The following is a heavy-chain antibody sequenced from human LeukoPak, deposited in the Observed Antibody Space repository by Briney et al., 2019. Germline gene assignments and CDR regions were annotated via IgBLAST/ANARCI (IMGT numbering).Heavy chain of an antibody. CDR3: ATGPGPSDIVVAPAANWFDP. D-gene: IGHD2-2*01. CDR1: GVTFSSYS. Sequence: GGSLRLSCAASGVTFSSYSMNWVRQAPGKGLEWVSSISSSSSYIYYADSVKGRFTISIDNAKNSLYLQMNSLRAEDTAVYYFATGPGPSDIVVAPAANWFDPWGQGTLVTVSS. J-gene: IGHJ5*02. V-gene: IGHV3-21*01. CDR2: ISSSSSYI.